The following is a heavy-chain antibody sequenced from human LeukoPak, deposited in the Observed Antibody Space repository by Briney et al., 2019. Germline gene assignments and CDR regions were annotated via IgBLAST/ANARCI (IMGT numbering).Heavy chain of an antibody. D-gene: IGHD5-18*01. CDR2: IIPILGIA. CDR1: GGTFSSYA. V-gene: IGHV1-69*04. Sequence: GSSVKVSCKASGGTFSSYAISWVRQAPGQGLEWMGRIIPILGIANYAQKFQGRVTITADKSTSTAYMELSSLRSEDTAVYYCARHSPHYYYYGMDVWGQGTTVTVSS. CDR3: ARHSPHYYYYGMDV. J-gene: IGHJ6*02.